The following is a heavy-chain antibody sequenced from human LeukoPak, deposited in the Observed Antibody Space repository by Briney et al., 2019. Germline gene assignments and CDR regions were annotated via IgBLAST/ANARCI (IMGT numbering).Heavy chain of an antibody. D-gene: IGHD6-19*01. V-gene: IGHV1-18*01. CDR3: ARARITNYGSGWDEIVSDY. J-gene: IGHJ4*02. Sequence: ASVKVSCKASGYTFTSYGISWVRQAPGQGLEWMGWISAYNGNTNYAQKLQGRVTMTTDTSTSTAYMELRSLRSDDTAVYYCARARITNYGSGWDEIVSDYWGQGTLVTVSS. CDR2: ISAYNGNT. CDR1: GYTFTSYG.